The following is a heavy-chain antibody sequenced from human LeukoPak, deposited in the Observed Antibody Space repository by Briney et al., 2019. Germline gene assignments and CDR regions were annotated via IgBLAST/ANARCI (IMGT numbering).Heavy chain of an antibody. CDR1: GGTFSSYA. CDR3: ATPTTYYYDSSGWRAFDI. V-gene: IGHV1-69*05. D-gene: IGHD3-22*01. CDR2: IIPIFGTA. J-gene: IGHJ3*02. Sequence: ASVKVSCKASGGTFSSYAISWVRQAPGRGLEWMGGIIPIFGTANYAQKFQGRVTITTDESTSTAYMELSSLRSEDTAVYYCATPTTYYYDSSGWRAFDIWGQGTMVTVSS.